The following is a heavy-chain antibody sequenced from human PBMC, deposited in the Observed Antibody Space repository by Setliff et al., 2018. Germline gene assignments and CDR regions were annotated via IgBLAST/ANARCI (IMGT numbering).Heavy chain of an antibody. CDR2: ISDSGYT. J-gene: IGHJ6*02. CDR1: GGSISNYY. D-gene: IGHD3-3*01. Sequence: KASETLSLTCIVSGGSISNYYWSWIRQPPGKGLEWIGYISDSGYTNYNPALKSRVTMSVDTSKNEVSLKLRSVTAADTAVYYCARLSWNGLRYYGLDVWGQGTTVTVSS. CDR3: ARLSWNGLRYYGLDV. V-gene: IGHV4-59*01.